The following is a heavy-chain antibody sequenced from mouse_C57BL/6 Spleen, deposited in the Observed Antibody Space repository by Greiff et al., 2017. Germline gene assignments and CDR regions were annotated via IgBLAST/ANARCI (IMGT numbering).Heavy chain of an antibody. D-gene: IGHD3-1*01. CDR3: ARGLLRYVDV. CDR1: GYTFTDYY. CDR2: IYPGSGNT. J-gene: IGHJ1*03. Sequence: QVQLKQSGAELVRPGASVKLSCKASGYTFTDYYINWVKQRPGQGLEWIARIYPGSGNTYYNEKFKGKATLTAEKSSSTAYMQLSSLTSEDSAVYFCARGLLRYVDVWGTGTTVTVSS. V-gene: IGHV1-76*01.